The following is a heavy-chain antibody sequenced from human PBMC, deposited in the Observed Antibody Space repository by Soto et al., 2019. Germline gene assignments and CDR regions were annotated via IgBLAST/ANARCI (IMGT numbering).Heavy chain of an antibody. Sequence: EVQLLESGGGLVQPGGSLRLSCAASGFTFCSYAMSWVRQAPGKGLEWGSAIGGSGGSTSYADPVKGRFPISIDNSKNTLYLLMNSLRAEDTAVYYCAKKGVVVPAAILYYYYTDVWGKGTTVTVSS. V-gene: IGHV3-23*01. CDR1: GFTFCSYA. D-gene: IGHD2-2*01. J-gene: IGHJ6*03. CDR2: IGGSGGST. CDR3: AKKGVVVPAAILYYYYTDV.